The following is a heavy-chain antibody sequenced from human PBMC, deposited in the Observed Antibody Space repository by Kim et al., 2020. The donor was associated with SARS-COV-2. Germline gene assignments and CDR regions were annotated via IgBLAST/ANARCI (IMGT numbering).Heavy chain of an antibody. D-gene: IGHD5-12*01. Sequence: SETLSLTCTVSGGSISGYYWSWIRQPPGKGLEWIGYISYSGSPNYNPSLKSRVTISVDSSKNQFSLKLSSVTAADTAVYYCARHKEGSGSDFWGQGTLVTVSS. CDR2: ISYSGSP. CDR1: GGSISGYY. CDR3: ARHKEGSGSDF. V-gene: IGHV4-59*08. J-gene: IGHJ4*02.